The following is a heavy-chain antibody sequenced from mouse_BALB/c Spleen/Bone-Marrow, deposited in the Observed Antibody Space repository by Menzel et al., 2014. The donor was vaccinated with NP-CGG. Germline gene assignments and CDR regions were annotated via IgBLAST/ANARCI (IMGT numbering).Heavy chain of an antibody. D-gene: IGHD5-1*01. V-gene: IGHV1S81*02. CDR3: TRLPH. Sequence: QVQLKQSGAELVKPGASVKLSCKASGYTFTSYYMYWVKQRPGQGLEWIGEINPRNGGTNFNEKFKSRATLTVDKSSSTAYMQLSSLTSEDAAVYCCTRLPHWGQGTSVTVSS. J-gene: IGHJ4*01. CDR1: GYTFTSYY. CDR2: INPRNGGT.